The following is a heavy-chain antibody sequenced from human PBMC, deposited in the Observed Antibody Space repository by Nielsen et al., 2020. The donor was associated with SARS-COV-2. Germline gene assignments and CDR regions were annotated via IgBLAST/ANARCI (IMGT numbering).Heavy chain of an antibody. CDR2: ISSDGSNK. CDR3: ARDFGYCNGGTCNYYGMDV. D-gene: IGHD2-15*01. V-gene: IGHV3-33*05. J-gene: IGHJ6*02. Sequence: VRQAPGKGLEWMAVISSDGSNKYYADSVKGRFTISRDNPKKTLYLQMNSLRAEDTAVYYCARDFGYCNGGTCNYYGMDVWGQGTTVTVSS.